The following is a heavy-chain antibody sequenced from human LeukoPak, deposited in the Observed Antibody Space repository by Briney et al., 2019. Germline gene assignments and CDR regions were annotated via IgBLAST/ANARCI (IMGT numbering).Heavy chain of an antibody. J-gene: IGHJ4*02. CDR1: GFTFSSYE. Sequence: GGSLRLSCAASGFTFSSYEMNWVRQAPGKGLEWVSYISSSGSTKFYADSVKGRFTISRDNAKNSLYLQMNSLRAEDTAVYYCARVLSGYSFPSYFDYWGQGTLVTVSS. D-gene: IGHD3-3*01. CDR2: ISSSGSTK. V-gene: IGHV3-48*03. CDR3: ARVLSGYSFPSYFDY.